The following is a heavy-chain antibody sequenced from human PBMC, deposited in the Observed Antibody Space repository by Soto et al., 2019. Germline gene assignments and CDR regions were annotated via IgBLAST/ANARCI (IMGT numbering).Heavy chain of an antibody. CDR1: GYSFTSYW. CDR2: TYPGDSDT. D-gene: IGHD7-27*01. CDR3: AGRSLSWGSLSGGAFDI. Sequence: GESLKISCKGSGYSFTSYWIGWVRQMPGKGLEWMGITYPGDSDTRYSPSFQGQDTISADKSISTAFLQWSSLQASDTAMYYCAGRSLSWGSLSGGAFDIWGQGTMVTVSS. J-gene: IGHJ3*02. V-gene: IGHV5-51*01.